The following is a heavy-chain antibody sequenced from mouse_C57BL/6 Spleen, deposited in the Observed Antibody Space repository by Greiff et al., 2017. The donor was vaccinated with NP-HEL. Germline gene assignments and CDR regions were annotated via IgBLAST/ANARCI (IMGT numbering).Heavy chain of an antibody. V-gene: IGHV1-52*01. Sequence: VQLQQPGAELVRPGSSVKLSCKASGYTFTSYWMHWVKQRPIQGLEWIGNIDPSDSETHYNQKFKDKATLTVDKSSSTAYMQLSSLTSEDSAVYYCARGDYYGSSVWFAYWGQGTLVTVSA. D-gene: IGHD1-1*01. CDR1: GYTFTSYW. J-gene: IGHJ3*01. CDR2: IDPSDSET. CDR3: ARGDYYGSSVWFAY.